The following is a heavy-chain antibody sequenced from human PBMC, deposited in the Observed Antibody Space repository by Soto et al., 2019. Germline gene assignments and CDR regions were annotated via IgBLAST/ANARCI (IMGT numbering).Heavy chain of an antibody. J-gene: IGHJ6*02. CDR3: ARGSYVDTAMVLYYYYGMDV. V-gene: IGHV3-13*01. D-gene: IGHD5-18*01. CDR2: IGTAGDT. CDR1: GFTFSSDD. Sequence: GGSLRVSCAASGFTFSSDDMHWVRQATGKGLEWVSAIGTAGDTYYPGSVKGRFTISRENAKNSLYLQMNSLRAEDTAVYYCARGSYVDTAMVLYYYYGMDVWGQGTTVTVSS.